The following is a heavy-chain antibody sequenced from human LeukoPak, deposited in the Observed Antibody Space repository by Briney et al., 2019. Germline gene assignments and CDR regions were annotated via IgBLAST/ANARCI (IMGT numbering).Heavy chain of an antibody. V-gene: IGHV1-46*01. CDR3: ARDVIPGYRYVTYFDY. D-gene: IGHD5-18*01. CDR1: GYTFPSYF. J-gene: IGHJ4*02. Sequence: ASVKVSCKASGYTFPSYFMHWVRQAPGQGLEWMGIINPTGGSTTYAQKFQGRVTMTRDTSTSTVYMELSSLRSEDTAVYYCARDVIPGYRYVTYFDYWGQGTLVTVSS. CDR2: INPTGGST.